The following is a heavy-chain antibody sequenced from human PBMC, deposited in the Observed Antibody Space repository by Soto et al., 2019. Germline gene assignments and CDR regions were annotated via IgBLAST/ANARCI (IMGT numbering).Heavy chain of an antibody. J-gene: IGHJ6*02. Sequence: KPSETLSLTCTVSGGSISSYYWSWIRQPPGKGLEWIGYIYHSGSTYYNPSLKSRVTISVDRSKNQFSLKLSSVTAADTAVYYCARVASVYYYGMDIWGQGATVTVSS. CDR3: ARVASVYYYGMDI. CDR2: IYHSGST. CDR1: GGSISSYY. V-gene: IGHV4-59*12.